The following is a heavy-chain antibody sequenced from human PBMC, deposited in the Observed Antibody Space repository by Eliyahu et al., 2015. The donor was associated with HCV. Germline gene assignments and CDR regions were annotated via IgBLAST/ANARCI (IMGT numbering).Heavy chain of an antibody. V-gene: IGHV3-21*01. D-gene: IGHD6-19*01. J-gene: IGHJ3*02. CDR2: ISSSSSYI. Sequence: EVYLVESGGGRVKPGGSLRLSCVASGFSFSDYGLNWVRQAPGKGLGWVSSISSSSSYIYYADXVKGRFTIXRDNAKTSLYLQMNSLRVEDTAVYYCARDRSSGWLRSPYDAFDIWGQGTMVTVSS. CDR3: ARDRSSGWLRSPYDAFDI. CDR1: GFSFSDYG.